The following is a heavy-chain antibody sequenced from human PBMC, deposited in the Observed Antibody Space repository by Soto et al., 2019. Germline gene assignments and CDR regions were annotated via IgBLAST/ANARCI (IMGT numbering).Heavy chain of an antibody. CDR2: ISAYNGNT. Sequence: ASVKVSCKASGYTFTSYGISWVRQAPGQGLEWMGWISAYNGNTNYAQKLQGRVTMTTDTSTSTAYMELRSLRSDDTAVYYCGLYSGCENWFDPWGQGTLVTVSS. D-gene: IGHD5-12*01. CDR1: GYTFTSYG. CDR3: GLYSGCENWFDP. V-gene: IGHV1-18*01. J-gene: IGHJ5*02.